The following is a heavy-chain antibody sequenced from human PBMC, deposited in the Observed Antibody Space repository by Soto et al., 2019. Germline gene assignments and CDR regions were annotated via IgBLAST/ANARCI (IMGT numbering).Heavy chain of an antibody. D-gene: IGHD2-21*01. CDR2: ISYDGSNK. V-gene: IGHV3-33*01. J-gene: IGHJ4*02. CDR3: AREWVSYGGGECSAFDY. Sequence: QVQLVESGGGVVQPGRSLRLSCAASGFTFSSYGMHWVRQAPGKGLEWVAVISYDGSNKYYADSVKGRFTISRDNSKTTLYLQMTSLRAEDTAVYYCAREWVSYGGGECSAFDYWGQGTLVTVSS. CDR1: GFTFSSYG.